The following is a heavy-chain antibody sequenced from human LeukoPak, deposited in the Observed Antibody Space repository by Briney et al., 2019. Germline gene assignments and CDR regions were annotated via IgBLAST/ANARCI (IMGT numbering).Heavy chain of an antibody. CDR2: ISSSSGTI. V-gene: IGHV3-48*04. CDR3: ARGRDLFDS. J-gene: IGHJ4*02. Sequence: GGSLRLSCVASGFTFNIYSMNWFRQAPGKGLEWSSYISSSSGTIYYADSGKGRFTISRDNAKNSLYLQMNSLRAEDTAVYYCARGRDLFDSWGQGTLVIVSS. CDR1: GFTFNIYS.